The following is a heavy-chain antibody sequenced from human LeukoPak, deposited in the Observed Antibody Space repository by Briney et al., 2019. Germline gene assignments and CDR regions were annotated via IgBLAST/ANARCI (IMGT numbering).Heavy chain of an antibody. J-gene: IGHJ4*02. CDR3: ARGYCSGGSCGGGDYDFDY. CDR2: INAGNGNT. Sequence: ASVKVSCKASGYTVTSYAMHWVRQAPGQRLEWMGWINAGNGNTKYSQKFQGRVTITRDTSASTAYMELSSLRSEDTAVYYCARGYCSGGSCGGGDYDFDYWGQGTLVTVSS. CDR1: GYTVTSYA. D-gene: IGHD2-15*01. V-gene: IGHV1-3*01.